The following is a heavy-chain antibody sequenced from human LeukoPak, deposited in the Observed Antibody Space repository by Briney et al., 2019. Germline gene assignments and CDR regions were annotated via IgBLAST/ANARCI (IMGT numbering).Heavy chain of an antibody. V-gene: IGHV3-7*03. CDR2: VNRDGSET. CDR3: ARNNGMDV. CDR1: GFTLSNHW. J-gene: IGHJ6*02. Sequence: GGSLRLSCAASGFTLSNHWMTWVCQVPGRGPEWVANVNRDGSETYYLDSVKGRFTISKDNAKNSLYLQMNSLRAEDTALYHCARNNGMDVWGQGTTVIVSS.